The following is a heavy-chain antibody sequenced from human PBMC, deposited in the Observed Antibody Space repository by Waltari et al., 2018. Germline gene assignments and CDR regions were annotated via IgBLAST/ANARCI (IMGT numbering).Heavy chain of an antibody. CDR1: GYTFTGYY. J-gene: IGHJ4*02. CDR3: ARDRGSYVLTPPDY. D-gene: IGHD1-26*01. Sequence: QVQLVQSGAEVKKPGASVKVSCKASGYTFTGYYMHWVRQAPGQGLEWMGWINPNSGGTNYAQKFQGRVTMTTDTSTSTAYMELRSLRSDDTAVYYCARDRGSYVLTPPDYWGQGTLVTVSS. CDR2: INPNSGGT. V-gene: IGHV1-2*02.